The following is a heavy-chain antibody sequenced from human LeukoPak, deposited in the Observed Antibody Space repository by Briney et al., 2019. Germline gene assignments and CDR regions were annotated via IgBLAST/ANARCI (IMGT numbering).Heavy chain of an antibody. CDR3: ARTLSDASPVAT. D-gene: IGHD2-8*01. Sequence: SETLSLTCTVSGGSIITSSYYWGWIRQPPGKGLEWIVSVYHSGTTIYNPSLKSRVTMSMDTSMNHYSLKLRSVTAADTAVYYCARTLSDASPVATWGHGTLVTVSS. J-gene: IGHJ4*01. V-gene: IGHV4-39*02. CDR2: VYHSGTT. CDR1: GGSIITSSYY.